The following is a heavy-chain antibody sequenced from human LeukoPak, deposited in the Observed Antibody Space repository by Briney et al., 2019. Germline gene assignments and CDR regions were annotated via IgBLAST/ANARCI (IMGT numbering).Heavy chain of an antibody. Sequence: ASVKVSCKASGYTLTGYYMHWVRQAPGQGLEWMGWINPNSGGTNYAQKFQGRVTMTRDTSISTAYMELSRLRSDDTAVYYCARAPDTYYYDSSGYYYVWGQGTLVTVSS. CDR1: GYTLTGYY. CDR3: ARAPDTYYYDSSGYYYV. V-gene: IGHV1-2*02. CDR2: INPNSGGT. J-gene: IGHJ4*02. D-gene: IGHD3-22*01.